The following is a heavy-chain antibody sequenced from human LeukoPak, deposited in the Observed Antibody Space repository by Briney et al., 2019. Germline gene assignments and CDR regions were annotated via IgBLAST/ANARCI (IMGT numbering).Heavy chain of an antibody. CDR1: RFIFSNYA. J-gene: IGHJ6*02. V-gene: IGHV3-30*04. CDR3: ARWSPHRDYYYGMDV. CDR2: ISYHGRDQ. Sequence: QPGGSLRLSCAASRFIFSNYAMHWVRQAPGKGLDWVAVISYHGRDQFYADSVKGRFTISRDNAKNSLYLQMNSLRAEDTAVYYCARWSPHRDYYYGMDVWGQGTTVTVSS.